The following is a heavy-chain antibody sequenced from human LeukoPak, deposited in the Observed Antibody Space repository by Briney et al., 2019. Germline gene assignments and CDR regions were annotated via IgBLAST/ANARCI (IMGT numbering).Heavy chain of an antibody. V-gene: IGHV1-2*02. CDR3: ASIYSGSAGLFDY. Sequence: ASVKVSCKASGYTFTGYYMHWVRQAPGQGLAWMGWINPNSGGTNYAQKFQGRVTMTRDTSISTAYMELSRLRSDDTAVYYCASIYSGSAGLFDYWGQGTLVTVSS. CDR1: GYTFTGYY. D-gene: IGHD1-26*01. J-gene: IGHJ4*02. CDR2: INPNSGGT.